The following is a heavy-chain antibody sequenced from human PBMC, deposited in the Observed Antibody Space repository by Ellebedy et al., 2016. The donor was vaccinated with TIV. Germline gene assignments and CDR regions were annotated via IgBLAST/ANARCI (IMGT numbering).Heavy chain of an antibody. CDR1: GYTFTTYG. V-gene: IGHV1-18*04. Sequence: AASVKVSCKASGYTFTTYGITWVRQAPGQGPEWMGWIATYEGNTKNAQKLQGRVTMTRDTSTSTAYMELRSLRSDDTAVYYCARDRDGSSSSDFQHWGPGTLVTVSS. CDR2: IATYEGNT. CDR3: ARDRDGSSSSDFQH. D-gene: IGHD6-6*01. J-gene: IGHJ1*01.